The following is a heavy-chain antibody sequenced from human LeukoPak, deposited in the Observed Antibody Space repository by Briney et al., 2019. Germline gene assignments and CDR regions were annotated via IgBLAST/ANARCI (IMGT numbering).Heavy chain of an antibody. CDR3: ARGPSSSPFDY. V-gene: IGHV4-30-2*01. Sequence: PSETLSLTCTVSGGSISSGGYYWSWIRQPPGKGLEWIGYIYHSGSTYYNPSLKSRVTISVDRTKNQFSLKLSSVTAADTAVYYCARGPSSSPFDYWGQGTLVTVSS. J-gene: IGHJ4*02. CDR2: IYHSGST. D-gene: IGHD6-13*01. CDR1: GGSISSGGYY.